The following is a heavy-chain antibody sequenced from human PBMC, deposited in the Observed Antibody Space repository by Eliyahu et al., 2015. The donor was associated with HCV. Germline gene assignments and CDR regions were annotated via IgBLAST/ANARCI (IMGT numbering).Heavy chain of an antibody. V-gene: IGHV3-23*04. CDR2: ISGSGGST. CDR1: GFPFXXXA. J-gene: IGHJ4*02. D-gene: IGHD3-22*01. Sequence: EVQLVESGGGLVQPGGSLRPSCAASGFPFXXXAMXWVRQAPGKGLEWVSAISGSGGSTYYADSVKGRFTISRDNSKNTLYLQMNSLRAEDTAVYYCAKDYYYDSRGAYYFDYWGQGTLVTVSS. CDR3: AKDYYYDSRGAYYFDY.